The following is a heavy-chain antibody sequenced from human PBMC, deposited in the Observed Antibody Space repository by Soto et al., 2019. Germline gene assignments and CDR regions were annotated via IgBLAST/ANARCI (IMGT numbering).Heavy chain of an antibody. CDR3: ASALYYYDSSGPYYFDY. CDR2: IYSGGST. D-gene: IGHD3-22*01. V-gene: IGHV3-53*01. J-gene: IGHJ4*02. CDR1: GFNVSSND. Sequence: GVSLRLSCAASGFNVSSNDMSWVRQTTGKGLEWVSVIYSGGSTYYADSVKGRFTISRDNSKNTLYLQMNSLRAEDTAVYYCASALYYYDSSGPYYFDYWGQGTLVTVSS.